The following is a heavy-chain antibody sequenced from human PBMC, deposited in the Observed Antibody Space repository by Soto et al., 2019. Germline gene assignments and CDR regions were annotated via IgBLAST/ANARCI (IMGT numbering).Heavy chain of an antibody. CDR3: VRGGGVDVVTPTRIVFDY. D-gene: IGHD2-21*02. J-gene: IGHJ4*02. CDR1: GYTFTGNY. CDR2: INPRNGDT. V-gene: IGHV1-2*02. Sequence: QVQLVQSGAEVKKPGASVKVSCKVSGYTFTGNYMHWMRQAPGQGPEWMGWINPRNGDTAYAQKFPDRVTITSDTSISTAYRDLSRLTSDDTAIYFCVRGGGVDVVTPTRIVFDYWGQGTLLTVSS.